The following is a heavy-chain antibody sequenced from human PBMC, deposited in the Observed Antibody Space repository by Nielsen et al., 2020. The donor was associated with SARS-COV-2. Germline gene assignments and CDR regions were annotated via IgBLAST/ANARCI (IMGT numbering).Heavy chain of an antibody. Sequence: GGSLRLSCAASGFTFSSLWMSWVRQAPGKGLEWVADIKPDGSEKVYVDSVKGRFTISKDNAKNSMSLQMNSLRVEDTAVYYCARDWSRAFDVWGQGTMVTVSS. J-gene: IGHJ3*01. CDR3: ARDWSRAFDV. CDR1: GFTFSSLW. CDR2: IKPDGSEK. V-gene: IGHV3-7*01.